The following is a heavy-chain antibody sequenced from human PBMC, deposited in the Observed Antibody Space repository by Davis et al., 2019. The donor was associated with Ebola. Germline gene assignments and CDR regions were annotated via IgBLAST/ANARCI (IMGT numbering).Heavy chain of an antibody. Sequence: GESLKISCKGSGYSFTSYYMHWVRQAPGQGLEWMGIINPSGGSTSYAQKFQGRVTMTRDTSTSTVYMELSSLRSEDTAVYYCARGRGHYESSGGDFWGQGTLVTVSS. CDR2: INPSGGST. V-gene: IGHV1-46*01. CDR1: GYSFTSYY. CDR3: ARGRGHYESSGGDF. J-gene: IGHJ4*02. D-gene: IGHD3-22*01.